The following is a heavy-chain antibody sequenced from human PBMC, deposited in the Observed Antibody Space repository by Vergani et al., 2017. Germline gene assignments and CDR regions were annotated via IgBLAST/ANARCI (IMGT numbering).Heavy chain of an antibody. CDR3: ARLSLGYGDVPHGDY. V-gene: IGHV4-39*01. CDR1: GGSISSSSYY. Sequence: QLQLQESGPGLVKPSETLSLTCTVSGGSISSSSYYWGWIRQPPGKGLEWIGSIYYSGSTYYNPSLKSRVTISVDTSKNQFSLKLSSVTAADTAVNYCARLSLGYGDVPHGDYWGQGTLVTVSS. CDR2: IYYSGST. D-gene: IGHD4-17*01. J-gene: IGHJ4*02.